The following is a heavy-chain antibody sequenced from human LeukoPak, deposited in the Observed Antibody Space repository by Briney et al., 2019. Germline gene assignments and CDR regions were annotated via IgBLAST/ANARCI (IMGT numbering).Heavy chain of an antibody. CDR2: IWYDGSNK. J-gene: IGHJ5*02. CDR1: GFTFGSYG. D-gene: IGHD6-19*01. CDR3: ALAVAGTWFDP. V-gene: IGHV3-33*01. Sequence: PGGSLRLSCAASGFTFGSYGMHWVRQAPGKGLEWVAVIWYDGSNKYYADSVKGRFTISRDNSKNTLYLQMNSLRAEDTAVYYCALAVAGTWFDPWGQGTLVTVSS.